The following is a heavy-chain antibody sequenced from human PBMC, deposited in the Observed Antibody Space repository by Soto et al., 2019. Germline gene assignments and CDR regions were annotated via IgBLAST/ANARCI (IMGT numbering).Heavy chain of an antibody. CDR1: GGSISSGGYY. CDR3: ARDNVHIVATRSRGSWFDT. CDR2: IYYSGST. D-gene: IGHD5-12*01. J-gene: IGHJ5*02. Sequence: SETLSLTCTVSGGSISSGGYYWSWIRQHPGKGLEWIGYIYYSGSTYYNPSLKSRVTISVDTSKSQFSLKLSSVTAADTAVYYCARDNVHIVATRSRGSWFDTWGQGTLVTVSS. V-gene: IGHV4-31*03.